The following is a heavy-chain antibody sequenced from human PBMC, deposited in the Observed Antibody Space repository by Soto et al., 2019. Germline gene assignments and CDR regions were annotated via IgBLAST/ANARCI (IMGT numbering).Heavy chain of an antibody. V-gene: IGHV4-34*01. Sequence: SETLCLTCTVSGGSISSGGYYWSWIRQHPGQALEWIGEINHLGSINYNPSLKSRVTMSVDTSKNQFSLTLNSVTAADTATYYCARGGISHWAYFYYMDVWDRGTTVTVSS. J-gene: IGHJ6*03. CDR1: GGSISSGGYY. CDR2: INHLGSI. CDR3: ARGGISHWAYFYYMDV. D-gene: IGHD2-21*01.